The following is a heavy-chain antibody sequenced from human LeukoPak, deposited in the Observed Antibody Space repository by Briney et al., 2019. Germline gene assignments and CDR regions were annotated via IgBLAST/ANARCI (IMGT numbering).Heavy chain of an antibody. V-gene: IGHV1-18*01. CDR2: ISAYNGNT. Sequence: ASVKVSCKASGYTFTSYGISWVRQAPGQGLEWMGWISAYNGNTNYAQKLQGRVTMTTDTSTSTAYMELRSLRSDDTAVYYCATTSIVATINYFDYWGQGTLVTVSS. D-gene: IGHD5-12*01. J-gene: IGHJ4*02. CDR1: GYTFTSYG. CDR3: ATTSIVATINYFDY.